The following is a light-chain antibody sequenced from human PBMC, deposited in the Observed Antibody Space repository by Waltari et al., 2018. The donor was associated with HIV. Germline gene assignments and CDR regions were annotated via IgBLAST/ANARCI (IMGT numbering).Light chain of an antibody. CDR2: DNN. Sequence: QSVLTQPPPVSAAPGQKVTISCSGSNSNIGNNYVSWYQQPPGSAPKLLIYDNNKRPSGIPDRFSGSKSGTSATLGITGLQTGDEADYYCGTWDSSLSAGVFGVGTKVTVL. CDR3: GTWDSSLSAGV. V-gene: IGLV1-51*01. CDR1: NSNIGNNY. J-gene: IGLJ2*01.